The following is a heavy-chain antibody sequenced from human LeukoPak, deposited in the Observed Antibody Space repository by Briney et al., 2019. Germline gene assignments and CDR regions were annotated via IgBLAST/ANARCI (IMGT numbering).Heavy chain of an antibody. CDR1: GGSISSGGYS. CDR3: ARGKGAATN. J-gene: IGHJ4*02. CDR2: IYHSGST. V-gene: IGHV4-30-2*01. Sequence: PSETLSLTCAVSGGSISSGGYSWSWIRQPPGKGLEWIGYIYHSGSTYYNPSLKSRVTTSVDRSKNQFSLKLSSVTAADTAVYYCARGKGAATNWGQGTLVTVSS. D-gene: IGHD1-26*01.